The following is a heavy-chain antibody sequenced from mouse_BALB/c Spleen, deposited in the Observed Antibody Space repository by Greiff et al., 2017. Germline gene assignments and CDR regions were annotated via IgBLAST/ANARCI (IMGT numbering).Heavy chain of an antibody. CDR1: GFSLTSYG. V-gene: IGHV2-9*02. Sequence: QVQLKESGPGLVAPSQSLSITCTVSGFSLTSYGVHWVRQPPGKGLEWLGVIWAGGSTNYNSALMSRLSISKDNSKSQVFLKMNSLQTDDTAMYYCARFPYGYYYAMDYWGQGTSVTVSS. J-gene: IGHJ4*01. D-gene: IGHD1-1*02. CDR2: IWAGGST. CDR3: ARFPYGYYYAMDY.